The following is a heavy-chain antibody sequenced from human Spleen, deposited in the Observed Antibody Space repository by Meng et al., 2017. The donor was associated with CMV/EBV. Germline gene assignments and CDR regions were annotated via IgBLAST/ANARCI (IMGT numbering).Heavy chain of an antibody. V-gene: IGHV3-30*04. Sequence: SGFTFSTSIMHWVRQAPDKGLEWVTGLSFDGNKHYADSVKGRFTISRDNSKNTLSLEMNSLRAEDTAVYYCAAEGGSSGSAGWFDPWGQGTLVTRLL. CDR2: LSFDGNK. D-gene: IGHD3-22*01. J-gene: IGHJ5*02. CDR3: AAEGGSSGSAGWFDP. CDR1: GFTFSTSI.